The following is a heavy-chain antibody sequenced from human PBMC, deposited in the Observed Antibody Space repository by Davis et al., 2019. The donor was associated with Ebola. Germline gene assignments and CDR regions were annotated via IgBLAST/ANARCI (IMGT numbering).Heavy chain of an antibody. CDR1: GYTFTGYY. CDR2: INPNSGGT. Sequence: ASVTVSCKASGYTFTGYYMHWVRQASGQGREWMGWINPNSGGTNYAQKFQGWVTMTRDTSISTAYMELSRLRSDDTAVYYCARSDITYCVGDCYSEYFQHWGQGTLVTVSS. D-gene: IGHD2-21*01. J-gene: IGHJ1*01. CDR3: ARSDITYCVGDCYSEYFQH. V-gene: IGHV1-2*04.